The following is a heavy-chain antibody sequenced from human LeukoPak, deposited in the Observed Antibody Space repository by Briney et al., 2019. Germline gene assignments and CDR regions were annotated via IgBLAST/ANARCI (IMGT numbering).Heavy chain of an antibody. CDR1: GGSISSYH. CDR3: ARGTTFDI. J-gene: IGHJ3*02. V-gene: IGHV4-59*12. Sequence: SETLSLTCSVSGGSISSYHWSWIRQPPGKGLEWIGYMYYSGSTKYNPSLKSRVIMAVDTSKNQFSLKLSSVTAADTAVYYCARGTTFDIWGQGTMVTVSS. D-gene: IGHD1-1*01. CDR2: MYYSGST.